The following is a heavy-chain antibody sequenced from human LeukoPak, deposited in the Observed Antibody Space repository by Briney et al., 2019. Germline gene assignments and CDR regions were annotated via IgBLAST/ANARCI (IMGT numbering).Heavy chain of an antibody. V-gene: IGHV4-59*12. CDR1: GGSIGSYY. CDR3: ARDRWFDP. CDR2: IHYSGST. J-gene: IGHJ5*02. Sequence: SETLSLTCTVSGGSIGSYYWSWIRQPPGKGLEWIGSIHYSGSTTYNPSLKSRVTISLDTSKNQFSLKLTSVTAADTAVYYCARDRWFDPWGQGTLVTVSS.